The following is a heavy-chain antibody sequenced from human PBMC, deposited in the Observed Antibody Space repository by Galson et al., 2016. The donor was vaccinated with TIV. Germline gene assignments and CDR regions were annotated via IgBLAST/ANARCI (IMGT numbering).Heavy chain of an antibody. CDR3: ARGDWDSDYYYLLDV. D-gene: IGHD1/OR15-1a*01. CDR2: RSGDNGNT. V-gene: IGHV1-18*01. Sequence: SVKVSCKASGFSFSSYDVTWVRQAPGQGLEWMGWRSGDNGNTNYPHNLQGRVTMTIDKSTNPAYMELRNLRSDDTAVYYCARGDWDSDYYYLLDVWVQGTTVSVS. J-gene: IGHJ6*02. CDR1: GFSFSSYD.